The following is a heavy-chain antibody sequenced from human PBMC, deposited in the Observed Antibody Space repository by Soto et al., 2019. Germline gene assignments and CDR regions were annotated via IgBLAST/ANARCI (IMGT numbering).Heavy chain of an antibody. CDR1: GFTFGSYA. V-gene: IGHV3-30-3*01. J-gene: IGHJ6*02. Sequence: PGGSLRLSCAASGFTFGSYAMHWVRQAPGKGLEWVAVISYDGSNKYYADSVKGRFTISRDNSKNTLYLQMNSLRAEDTAVYYCARDRAYDILTGYLGYYGMDVWGQGTTVTVSS. D-gene: IGHD3-9*01. CDR2: ISYDGSNK. CDR3: ARDRAYDILTGYLGYYGMDV.